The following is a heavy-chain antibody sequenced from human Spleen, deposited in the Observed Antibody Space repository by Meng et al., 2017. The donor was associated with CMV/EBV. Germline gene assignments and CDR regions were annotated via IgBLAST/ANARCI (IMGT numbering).Heavy chain of an antibody. Sequence: GESLKISCVASGFTFSRYWMSWVRQAPGKGLERVANIKNDGIEIYYADSVKGRFTISRDNAKNSVYLQMSSLRAEDTAVLYCVRDDSTGYYYFDYWGQGTQVTVSS. V-gene: IGHV3-7*01. J-gene: IGHJ4*02. CDR3: VRDDSTGYYYFDY. CDR2: IKNDGIEI. CDR1: GFTFSRYW. D-gene: IGHD3-22*01.